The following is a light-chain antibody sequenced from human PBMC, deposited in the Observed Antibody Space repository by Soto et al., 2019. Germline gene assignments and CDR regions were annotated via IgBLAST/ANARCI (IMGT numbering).Light chain of an antibody. CDR2: AAS. CDR1: QGISGP. V-gene: IGKV1D-13*01. Sequence: AIQLTQSPSSLSASVGDRVTIACRASQGISGPLAWYQQKPGKAPQLLISAASNLESGVPSRFSGSGSGTDFTLTISSLQPADFATYYCQHFNNYPPTFGGGTRVEIK. CDR3: QHFNNYPPT. J-gene: IGKJ4*01.